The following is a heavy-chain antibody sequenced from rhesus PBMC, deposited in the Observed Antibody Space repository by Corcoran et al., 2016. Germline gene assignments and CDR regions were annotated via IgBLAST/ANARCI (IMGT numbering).Heavy chain of an antibody. V-gene: IGHV1-198*02. D-gene: IGHD3-3*01. Sequence: QVQLVQSGAEVKKPGASVKVSCKASGFTFGSYAINWVRQAPGQGLELMGVIIPFFGIKNYAEKFQGRVTITAETSTSNAYMELSSLRSEDTAVYYCVRGPIFGLVTPTYFEFWGQGALVTVSS. CDR1: GFTFGSYA. J-gene: IGHJ1*01. CDR3: VRGPIFGLVTPTYFEF. CDR2: IIPFFGIK.